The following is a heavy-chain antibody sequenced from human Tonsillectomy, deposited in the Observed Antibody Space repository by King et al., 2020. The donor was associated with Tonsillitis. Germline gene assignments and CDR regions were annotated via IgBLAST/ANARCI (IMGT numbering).Heavy chain of an antibody. J-gene: IGHJ4*02. CDR2: ISYDGSNK. V-gene: IGHV3-30*03. CDR1: GFTFSSYG. CDR3: ARIHDYGDYI. Sequence: VQLVESGGGVVQPGRSLRLSCAASGFTFSSYGMHWVRQAPGKGLEWVAVISYDGSNKYYAASVKGRFTISRDNSKNTLYLQMNSLRAEDTAVYYCARIHDYGDYIWGQGTLVTVSS. D-gene: IGHD4-17*01.